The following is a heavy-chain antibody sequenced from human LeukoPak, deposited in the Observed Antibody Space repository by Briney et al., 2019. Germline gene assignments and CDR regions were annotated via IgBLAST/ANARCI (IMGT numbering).Heavy chain of an antibody. Sequence: GGSLRLSCAASGFTFSIYAMSWVRQAPGKGLEWVSAISGSGGSTYYADSVKGRFTISRDNSQNTLYLQMNSLRAEDTAVYYCAKGSMVRGPQSFDYWGQGTLVTVSS. CDR2: ISGSGGST. D-gene: IGHD3-10*01. CDR3: AKGSMVRGPQSFDY. CDR1: GFTFSIYA. J-gene: IGHJ4*02. V-gene: IGHV3-23*01.